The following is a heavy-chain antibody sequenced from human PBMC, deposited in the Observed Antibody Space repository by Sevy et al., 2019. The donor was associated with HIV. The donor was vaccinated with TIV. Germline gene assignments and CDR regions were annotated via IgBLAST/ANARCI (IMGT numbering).Heavy chain of an antibody. J-gene: IGHJ4*02. CDR2: IDGGGST. CDR3: ATDVRGVDY. Sequence: GGSLRLSCAASGFTVSGNYMSWVRQAPGKGLEWVALIDGGGSTYYADSVKGRFSIPRDNSKNTLSLQMNSLRVADTAVYYCATDVRGVDYWGQRTLVTVSS. CDR1: GFTVSGNY. D-gene: IGHD3-16*01. V-gene: IGHV3-66*01.